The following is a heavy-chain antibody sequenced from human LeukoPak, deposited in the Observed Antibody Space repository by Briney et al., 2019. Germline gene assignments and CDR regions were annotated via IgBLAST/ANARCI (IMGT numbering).Heavy chain of an antibody. CDR3: ARASTSFYYYGMDV. CDR1: GYTFTSYD. D-gene: IGHD2-2*01. CDR2: MNPNSGNT. Sequence: SVKVSCKASGYTFTSYDINWVRQATGQGLEWMGWMNPNSGNTGYAQKFQGRVTMTRNTSISTAYMELSSLRSEDTAVYYCARASTSFYYYGMDVWGQGTTVTVSS. V-gene: IGHV1-8*01. J-gene: IGHJ6*02.